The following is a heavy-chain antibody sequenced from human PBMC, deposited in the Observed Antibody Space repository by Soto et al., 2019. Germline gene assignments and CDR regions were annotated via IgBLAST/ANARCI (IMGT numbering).Heavy chain of an antibody. Sequence: GESLKISCKGSGYSFTSYWIGWVRQMPGKGLEWMGIIYPGDSDTRYSPSFQGQVTISADKSISTAYLQWSSLNASDTAMYYCASPGISQRGSWYPSDYYGMDVWGQGTTVTVSS. CDR2: IYPGDSDT. CDR1: GYSFTSYW. J-gene: IGHJ6*02. CDR3: ASPGISQRGSWYPSDYYGMDV. D-gene: IGHD6-13*01. V-gene: IGHV5-51*01.